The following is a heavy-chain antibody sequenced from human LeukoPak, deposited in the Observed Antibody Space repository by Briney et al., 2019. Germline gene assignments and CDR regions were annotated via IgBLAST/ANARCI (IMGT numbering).Heavy chain of an antibody. J-gene: IGHJ6*03. D-gene: IGHD2-2*01. CDR3: ARSCYLGAEYQLLFHYMDV. CDR1: GGTFSSYA. CDR2: IIPIFGTA. V-gene: IGHV1-69*05. Sequence: ASVKVSCKASGGTFSSYAISWVRQAPGQGLEWMGGIIPIFGTANYAQKFQGRVTITTDESTSTAYMELSSLRSEDTAVYYCARSCYLGAEYQLLFHYMDVWGKGTTVTVYS.